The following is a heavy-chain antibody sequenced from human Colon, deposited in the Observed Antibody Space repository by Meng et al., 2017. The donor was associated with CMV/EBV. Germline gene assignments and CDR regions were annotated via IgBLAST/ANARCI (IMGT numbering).Heavy chain of an antibody. CDR3: AQPGGYGDYGMDV. CDR1: GLSFKSYA. J-gene: IGHJ6*02. V-gene: IGHV3-23*01. D-gene: IGHD4-17*01. CDR2: ISSSGDET. Sequence: GESLKISCAFSGLSFKSYAMTWVRQAPGQGLEWVAVISSSGDETYYADSVQGRFIVSRDNAKSTLFLQINGLGAEDTAVYYCAQPGGYGDYGMDVWGQGTTVTVSS.